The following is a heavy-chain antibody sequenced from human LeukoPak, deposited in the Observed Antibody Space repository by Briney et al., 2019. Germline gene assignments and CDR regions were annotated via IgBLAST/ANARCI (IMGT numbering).Heavy chain of an antibody. J-gene: IGHJ5*02. Sequence: SETLSLTCTVSGGSISSYYWSWIRQPAGKGLEWIGRIYTSGSTNYNPSLKSRVTMSVDTSKNQFSLKLSSVTAADTAVYYCARDTLSSIAARPLPHNWFDPWGQGTLVTVSS. D-gene: IGHD6-6*01. CDR1: GGSISSYY. CDR2: IYTSGST. CDR3: ARDTLSSIAARPLPHNWFDP. V-gene: IGHV4-4*07.